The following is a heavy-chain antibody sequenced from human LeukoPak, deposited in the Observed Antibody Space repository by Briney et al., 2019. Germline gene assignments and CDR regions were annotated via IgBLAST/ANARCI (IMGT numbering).Heavy chain of an antibody. J-gene: IGHJ4*02. Sequence: APVKVSCKASGFTFTSSAVQWVRQARGQRLEWIGWIVVGSGNTNYAQKFQERVTITRDMSTSTAYMELSSLRSEDTAVYYCAADRYNWNDLGGYWGQGTLVTVSS. V-gene: IGHV1-58*01. D-gene: IGHD1-1*01. CDR2: IVVGSGNT. CDR1: GFTFTSSA. CDR3: AADRYNWNDLGGY.